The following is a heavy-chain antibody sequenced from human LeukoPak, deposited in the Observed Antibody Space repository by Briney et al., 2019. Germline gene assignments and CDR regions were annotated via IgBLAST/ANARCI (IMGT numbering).Heavy chain of an antibody. J-gene: IGHJ4*02. Sequence: ASVKVSCKASGYMVTGSYMNWVRQAPGQGLEGMGWINPKSDDTKYAQNFQGRVTTTRATSISTAYMELTRLTYDATAVYYCARAQGCERPLEFWGQGTLVTVSS. V-gene: IGHV1-2*02. CDR3: ARAQGCERPLEF. CDR1: GYMVTGSY. D-gene: IGHD1-1*01. CDR2: INPKSDDT.